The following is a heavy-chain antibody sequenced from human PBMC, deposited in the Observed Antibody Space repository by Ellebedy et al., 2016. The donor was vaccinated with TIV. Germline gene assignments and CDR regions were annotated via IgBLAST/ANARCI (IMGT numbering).Heavy chain of an antibody. CDR1: GGTFSSYG. D-gene: IGHD2-15*01. CDR3: ASRGVPLGYCSGDSCLETYYYYGMDV. CDR2: IIPILGIP. Sequence: ASVKVSCKASGGTFSSYGISWVRQAPGQGLEWMGRIIPILGIPNYAQKFQGRVTITADKSTSTAYMELSSLRSEDTAVYYCASRGVPLGYCSGDSCLETYYYYGMDVWGQGTTVTVSS. J-gene: IGHJ6*02. V-gene: IGHV1-69*04.